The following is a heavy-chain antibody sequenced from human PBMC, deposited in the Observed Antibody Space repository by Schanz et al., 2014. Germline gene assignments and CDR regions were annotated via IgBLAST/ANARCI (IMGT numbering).Heavy chain of an antibody. CDR3: ARDQSPYTNSSDVRYFDY. CDR2: INPSGGST. D-gene: IGHD6-6*01. CDR1: GYTFTSYS. Sequence: QVQLVQSGAEVKKPGASVKVSCKASGYTFTSYSMHWVRQAPGQGLEWMGMINPSGGSTTYAQKFQGRVTMTRDTSTSTVYMELSGLRSEDTAVYYCARDQSPYTNSSDVRYFDYWGQGSLVTVSS. V-gene: IGHV1-46*01. J-gene: IGHJ4*02.